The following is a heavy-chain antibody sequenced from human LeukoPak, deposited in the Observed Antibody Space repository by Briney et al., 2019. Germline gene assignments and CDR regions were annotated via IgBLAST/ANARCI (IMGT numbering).Heavy chain of an antibody. D-gene: IGHD6-19*01. J-gene: IGHJ4*02. V-gene: IGHV3-33*01. Sequence: GGSLRLSCEPSGFTFISNGMHWVGQAQGKGLEWVAVIWYDGSNKYYADSVKGRFTISRDNSKNTLYLQMNSLRAEDTAVYYCARDGRPEVAGTYFDYWGQGTLVTVSS. CDR3: ARDGRPEVAGTYFDY. CDR2: IWYDGSNK. CDR1: GFTFISNG.